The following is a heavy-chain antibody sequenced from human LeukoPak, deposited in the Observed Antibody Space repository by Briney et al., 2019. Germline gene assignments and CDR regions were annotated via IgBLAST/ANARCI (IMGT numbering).Heavy chain of an antibody. CDR2: INHSGST. CDR3: ARGGRTYYYDSSRPRDWFDP. V-gene: IGHV4-34*01. CDR1: GGSFSGYY. D-gene: IGHD3-22*01. Sequence: PSETLSLTCAVYGGSFSGYYWSWIRQPPGKGLEWIGEINHSGSTNYNPSLKSRVTISVDTSKNQFSLKLSSVTAADTAVYYCARGGRTYYYDSSRPRDWFDPWGQGTLVTVSS. J-gene: IGHJ5*02.